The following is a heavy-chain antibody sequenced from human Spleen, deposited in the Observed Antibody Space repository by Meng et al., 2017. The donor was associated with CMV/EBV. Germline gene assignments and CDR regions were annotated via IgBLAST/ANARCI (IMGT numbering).Heavy chain of an antibody. J-gene: IGHJ6*02. CDR2: INHSGSA. V-gene: IGHV4-34*01. Sequence: SQTLSLTCAVYGGSFSGYYWSWIRQPPGKGLEWIGEINHSGSANYNPSLKSRVTISVGTSKNQFSLKLSSVTAADTAVYYCARDRDLTVNYYYYAMDVWGQGTTVTVSS. D-gene: IGHD4-11*01. CDR3: ARDRDLTVNYYYYAMDV. CDR1: GGSFSGYY.